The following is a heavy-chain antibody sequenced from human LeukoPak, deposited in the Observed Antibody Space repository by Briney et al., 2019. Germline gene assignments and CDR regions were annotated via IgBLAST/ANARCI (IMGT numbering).Heavy chain of an antibody. CDR3: ARVVGVFDYVWGSYRFAYIDH. J-gene: IGHJ4*02. CDR1: GGSISSGDYY. V-gene: IGHV4-30-4*01. Sequence: SQTLSLTCTVFGGSISSGDYYWSWIRQPPGKGLEWIGHISFSESTYYNPSLKSRITILTDTSKNQFSLKLSSVTAADTAVYYCARVVGVFDYVWGSYRFAYIDHWGQGTLVTVSS. D-gene: IGHD3-16*02. CDR2: ISFSEST.